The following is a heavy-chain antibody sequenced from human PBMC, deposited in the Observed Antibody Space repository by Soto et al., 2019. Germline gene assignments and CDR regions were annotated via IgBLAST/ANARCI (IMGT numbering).Heavy chain of an antibody. Sequence: QVQLVQSGAEVKEPGDSVRVSCEASGYTFTAYHIHWVRQAPGQGLEWMGWINPKFGDTTYAQDFQGRVSMTRDMSISTVYMELSRLTSDDTAIYYWARTMDYYYGRGSGNGHGVWGQGTTVTVFS. CDR3: ARTMDYYYGRGSGNGHGV. J-gene: IGHJ6*02. D-gene: IGHD3-10*02. CDR1: GYTFTAYH. CDR2: INPKFGDT. V-gene: IGHV1-2*02.